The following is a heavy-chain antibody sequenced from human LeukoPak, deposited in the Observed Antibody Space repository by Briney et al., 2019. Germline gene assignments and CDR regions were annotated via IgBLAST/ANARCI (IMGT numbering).Heavy chain of an antibody. CDR1: GGSISSYY. Sequence: PSETLSLTCTVSGGSISSYYRSWIRQPPGKGLEWIGYIYYSGSTNYNPSLKSRVTISVDTPKNQFSLKLSSVTAADTAVYYCARTYDFWSGPRFDYWGQGTLVTVSS. CDR3: ARTYDFWSGPRFDY. V-gene: IGHV4-59*01. CDR2: IYYSGST. D-gene: IGHD3-3*01. J-gene: IGHJ4*02.